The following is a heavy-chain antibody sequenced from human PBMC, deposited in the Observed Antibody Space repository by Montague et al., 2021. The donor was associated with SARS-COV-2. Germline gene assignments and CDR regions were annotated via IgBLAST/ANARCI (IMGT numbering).Heavy chain of an antibody. J-gene: IGHJ4*02. D-gene: IGHD1-1*01. CDR1: GGSINNYY. Sequence: SETLSLTCNVSGGSINNYYWSWIRQSPGRGLEWIGYIYYTGSTTRNPSLDSRVTISLDTSRDLVSLELRSLTAADTAVYYCARGGGLKRHFDYWGQGTLVAVSS. CDR3: ARGGGLKRHFDY. CDR2: IYYTGST. V-gene: IGHV4-59*01.